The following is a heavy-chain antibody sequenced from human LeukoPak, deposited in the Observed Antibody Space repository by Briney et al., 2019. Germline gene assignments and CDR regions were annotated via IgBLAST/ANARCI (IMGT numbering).Heavy chain of an antibody. Sequence: KPGGSLRLSCAASGFTFSSYSMNWVRQAPGKGLEWVSSISSSSSYIYYADSVKGRFTISRDNAKNSLYLQMNSLRAEDTAVYYCAREVGATGAFDIWGQGTMVTVSS. D-gene: IGHD1-26*01. CDR1: GFTFSSYS. J-gene: IGHJ3*02. CDR2: ISSSSSYI. V-gene: IGHV3-21*01. CDR3: AREVGATGAFDI.